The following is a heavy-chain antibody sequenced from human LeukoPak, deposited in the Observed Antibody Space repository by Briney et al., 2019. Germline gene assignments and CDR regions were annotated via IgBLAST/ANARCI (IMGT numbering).Heavy chain of an antibody. CDR3: ARGGSSWYHYFDY. D-gene: IGHD6-13*01. V-gene: IGHV3-23*01. J-gene: IGHJ4*02. CDR2: ILHNGDST. Sequence: PGGSLRLSCAASGFTCSTYVMSWVRQAPGKGLEWLSLILHNGDSTYYADSVKGRFTISRDNSKNTLYLQMNSLRAEDTAVYYCARGGSSWYHYFDYWGQGTLVTVSS. CDR1: GFTCSTYV.